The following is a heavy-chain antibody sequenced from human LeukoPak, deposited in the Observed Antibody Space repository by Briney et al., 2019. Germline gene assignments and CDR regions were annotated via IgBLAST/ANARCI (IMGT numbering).Heavy chain of an antibody. V-gene: IGHV1-46*01. J-gene: IGHJ5*02. CDR2: INPSGGST. CDR1: GYTFTSYY. Sequence: ASVKVSCKASGYTFTSYYMHWVRQAPGQGLEWMGIINPSGGSTGYAQKFQGRVTMTRDTSTSTVYMELSSLRSEDTAVYYCARDQGTTVVTQDNWFDPWGQGTLVTVSS. CDR3: ARDQGTTVVTQDNWFDP. D-gene: IGHD4-23*01.